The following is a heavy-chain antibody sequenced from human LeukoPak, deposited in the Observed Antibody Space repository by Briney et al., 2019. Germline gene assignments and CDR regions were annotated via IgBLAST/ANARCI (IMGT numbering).Heavy chain of an antibody. J-gene: IGHJ3*02. V-gene: IGHV3-33*08. CDR1: EFTFSSYG. CDR2: IWYDGSNK. Sequence: PGGSLRLSCAASEFTFSSYGMHWVRQAPGKGLEWVAVIWYDGSNKYYADSVKGRFTISRDNSKNTLYLQMNSLRAEDTAVYYCARRGYSYGPDAFDIWGQGTMVTVSS. CDR3: ARRGYSYGPDAFDI. D-gene: IGHD5-18*01.